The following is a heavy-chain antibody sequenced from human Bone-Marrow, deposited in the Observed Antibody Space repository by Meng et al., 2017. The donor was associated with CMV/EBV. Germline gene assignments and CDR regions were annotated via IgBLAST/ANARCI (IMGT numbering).Heavy chain of an antibody. Sequence: GGSLRLSCAASGFPFDDYAMHWVRQAPGKGLEWVSVISWNSGSIGYADSVKGRFTISRDNAKYSLYLQMNSLRAEDMALYYCAKDIGSGSYNYYYGIDVWGQGTTVTVSS. CDR2: ISWNSGSI. D-gene: IGHD3-10*01. CDR3: AKDIGSGSYNYYYGIDV. CDR1: GFPFDDYA. J-gene: IGHJ6*02. V-gene: IGHV3-9*03.